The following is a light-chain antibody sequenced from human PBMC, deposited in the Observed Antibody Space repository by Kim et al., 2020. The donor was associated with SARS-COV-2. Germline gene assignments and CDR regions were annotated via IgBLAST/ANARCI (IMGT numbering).Light chain of an antibody. Sequence: ASVGDRVTITCRASQGINNDLAWYQQKPGKVPKVLIYAASALQAGVPSRFSGSGSGTDFTLTISSLQPEDVGTYYCQKYNGAPWTFGQGTKVDIK. V-gene: IGKV1-27*01. CDR2: AAS. J-gene: IGKJ1*01. CDR3: QKYNGAPWT. CDR1: QGINND.